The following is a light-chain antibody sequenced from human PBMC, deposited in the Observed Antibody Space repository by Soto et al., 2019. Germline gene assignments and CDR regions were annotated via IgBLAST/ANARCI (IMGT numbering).Light chain of an antibody. CDR2: YAS. V-gene: IGKV1-5*01. Sequence: DIQMTQSPSTLSASVGDRVTITCRASQRISGWLAWYQQKPGKAPKLLSYYASNLESGVPSRFSGNGSGTEFTLTISSLQPDDFATYYCQQYNSYLLTFGGGTKVGVK. J-gene: IGKJ4*01. CDR1: QRISGW. CDR3: QQYNSYLLT.